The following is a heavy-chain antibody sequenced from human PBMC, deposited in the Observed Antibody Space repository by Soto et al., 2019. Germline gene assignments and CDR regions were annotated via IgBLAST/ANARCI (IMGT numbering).Heavy chain of an antibody. CDR1: GGSFSGYY. CDR3: ARGALFWSGYYLNWFDP. D-gene: IGHD3-3*01. J-gene: IGHJ5*02. Sequence: SETLSLTCAVYGGSFSGYYWSWIRQPPGKGLEWIGEINHSGSTNYNPSLKSRVTISVDTSKNQFSLKLSSVTAADTAVYYCARGALFWSGYYLNWFDPWGQGTLVTVSS. CDR2: INHSGST. V-gene: IGHV4-34*01.